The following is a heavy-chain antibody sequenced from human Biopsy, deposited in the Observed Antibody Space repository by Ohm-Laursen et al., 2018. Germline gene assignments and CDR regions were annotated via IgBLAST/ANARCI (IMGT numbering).Heavy chain of an antibody. Sequence: GTLSLTCVVYGESFNGYYWSWIRQTPGKGLEWIGEINHSGRTNYNPSLKSRVTISVDTSKNQFSLKVRSVTAADTAVYYCVRGVDYYDPYHYYALDVWGQGTTVAVSS. D-gene: IGHD3-22*01. CDR2: INHSGRT. J-gene: IGHJ6*02. V-gene: IGHV4-34*01. CDR1: GESFNGYY. CDR3: VRGVDYYDPYHYYALDV.